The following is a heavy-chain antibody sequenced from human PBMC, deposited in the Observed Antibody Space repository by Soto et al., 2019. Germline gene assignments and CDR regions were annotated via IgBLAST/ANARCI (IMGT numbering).Heavy chain of an antibody. CDR1: GFSFSTYA. V-gene: IGHV3-23*01. D-gene: IGHD4-17*01. CDR2: ISGSGDST. J-gene: IGHJ3*02. CDR3: AHPRGYGVFDAYDI. Sequence: LRLSCAASGFSFSTYAMSWVRQAPGKGLEWVSAISGSGDSTYSADSVRGRFTISRDNSINTLYLQMNNLGNEDTAVYYCAHPRGYGVFDAYDIWGQGTMVTVSS.